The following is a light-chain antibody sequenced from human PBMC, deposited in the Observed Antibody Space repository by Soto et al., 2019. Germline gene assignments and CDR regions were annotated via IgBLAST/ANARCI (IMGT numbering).Light chain of an antibody. CDR1: QSVSSSY. CDR3: QQYGSSPT. J-gene: IGKJ1*01. V-gene: IGKV3-20*01. CDR2: GAS. Sequence: EIVLTQSPGTLSLSPGERATLSCRASQSVSSSYLAWYQQKPGQAPRLLIYGASSRATGIPDRFSGSGSGTDFTLTICRLEPEDFAVYYCQQYGSSPTFGQGTKVVIK.